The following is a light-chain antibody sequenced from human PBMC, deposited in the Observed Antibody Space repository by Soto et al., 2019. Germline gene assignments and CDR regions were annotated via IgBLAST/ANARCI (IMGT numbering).Light chain of an antibody. Sequence: DIQMTQSPSTLSASVGDRVIITCRASQSLSSWLAWYQQKPGKAPKLLIYDASSLQSGVPSRFSGSGSVTEFTLTISSLQPDDFATYYCQQYSMYSLTFGPGTKVDL. CDR2: DAS. CDR3: QQYSMYSLT. J-gene: IGKJ3*01. CDR1: QSLSSW. V-gene: IGKV1-5*01.